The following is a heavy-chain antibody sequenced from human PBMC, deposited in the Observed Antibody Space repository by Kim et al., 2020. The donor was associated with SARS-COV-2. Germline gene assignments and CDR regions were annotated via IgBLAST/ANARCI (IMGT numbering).Heavy chain of an antibody. CDR1: GFTFSTYW. V-gene: IGHV3-7*05. J-gene: IGHJ4*01. CDR3: ARDVYCSGGSCYWGGDY. CDR2: IKEDGSEK. D-gene: IGHD2-15*01. Sequence: GGSLRLSCAASGFTFSTYWMSWVRQAPGKGLEWVANIKEDGSEKYYVDSVRGRFTVSRDNARNSLYLQMNTLSAEDTAVYYCARDVYCSGGSCYWGGDYW.